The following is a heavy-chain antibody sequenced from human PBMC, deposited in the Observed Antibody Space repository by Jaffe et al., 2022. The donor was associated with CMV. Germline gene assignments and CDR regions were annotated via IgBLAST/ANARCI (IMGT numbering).Heavy chain of an antibody. D-gene: IGHD6-13*01. J-gene: IGHJ6*03. Sequence: QVQLVESGGGVVQPGRSLRLSCAASGFTFSSYGMHWVRQAPGKGLEWVAVIWYDGSNKYYADSVKGRFTISRDNSKNTLYLQMNSLRAEDTAVYYCAREQWEQLVSTYYYYYMDVWGKGTTVTVSS. CDR3: AREQWEQLVSTYYYYYMDV. V-gene: IGHV3-33*08. CDR2: IWYDGSNK. CDR1: GFTFSSYG.